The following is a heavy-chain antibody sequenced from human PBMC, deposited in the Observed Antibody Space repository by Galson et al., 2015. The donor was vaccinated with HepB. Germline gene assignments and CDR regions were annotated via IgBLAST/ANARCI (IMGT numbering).Heavy chain of an antibody. CDR2: TYYSSKWYN. CDR3: ASQDGHI. CDR1: GDSVSSNSAS. Sequence: CAISGDSVSSNSASWNWIRQSPSRGLEWLGRTYYSSKWYNDYAVSVKSRITISPDTSKNQFSLQLRSVTPEDTAVYYCASQDGHIWGQGTLVTVSA. V-gene: IGHV6-1*01. J-gene: IGHJ4*02.